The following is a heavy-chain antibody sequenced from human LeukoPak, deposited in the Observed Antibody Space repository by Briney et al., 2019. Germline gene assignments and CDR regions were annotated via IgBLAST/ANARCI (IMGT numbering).Heavy chain of an antibody. D-gene: IGHD3-9*01. CDR3: ANFDGDSQAFHI. CDR1: GFTFSNAW. V-gene: IGHV3-15*01. J-gene: IGHJ3*02. CDR2: IKSKTDGGTT. Sequence: GGSLRLSCAASGFTFSNAWMSWVRQAPGKGLEWVGRIKSKTDGGTTDYAAPVKGRFTISRDDSKNTLYLQMNSLKTEDTALYSCANFDGDSQAFHIWGQGTMVTVSS.